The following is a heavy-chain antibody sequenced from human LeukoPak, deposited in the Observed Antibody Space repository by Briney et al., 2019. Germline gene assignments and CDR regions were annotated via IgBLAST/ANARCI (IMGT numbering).Heavy chain of an antibody. CDR2: VKKDGNQ. CDR3: ARGPDYGDRLDYFDN. CDR1: GFTFTRHW. D-gene: IGHD4-17*01. Sequence: PGGSLRLSCAASGFTFTRHWMGWVRQAPGKGLEWVASVKKDGNQYSVDSVKGRFIISRDNARNSLSLQMSSLRVEDTAIYFCARGPDYGDRLDYFDNWGKGTLVTVSS. V-gene: IGHV3-7*01. J-gene: IGHJ4*02.